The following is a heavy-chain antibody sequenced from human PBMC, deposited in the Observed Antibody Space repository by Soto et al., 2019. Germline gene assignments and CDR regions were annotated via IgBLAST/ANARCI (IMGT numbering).Heavy chain of an antibody. CDR2: IHWDDDK. CDR3: VHRYDYYDSAGLIDY. D-gene: IGHD3-22*01. J-gene: IGHJ4*02. CDR1: GFSLTTIGVG. V-gene: IGHV2-5*02. Sequence: QITLKESGPTLVKPSQTLTLTCTFSGFSLTTIGVGVGWIRQPPGKALEWLALIHWDDDKRYSPSLSSRLTITKDTSKNQVVLTMTNMDPVDTATYYCVHRYDYYDSAGLIDYWGQGTLVTVSP.